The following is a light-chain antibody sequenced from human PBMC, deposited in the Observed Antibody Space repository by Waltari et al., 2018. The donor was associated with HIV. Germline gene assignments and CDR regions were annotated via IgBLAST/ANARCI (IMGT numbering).Light chain of an antibody. V-gene: IGLV1-44*01. CDR1: RSNLGSNT. Sequence: QSVLTQPPSASGTPGQRVTISCSGTRSNLGSNTVNWYQLLPGTAPKLLIYNDNERPSGVPGRFSGSRSGASASLAISGLQPEDEADYYCSSWDDRLNGQGVFGGGTKLTVL. CDR3: SSWDDRLNGQGV. J-gene: IGLJ3*02. CDR2: NDN.